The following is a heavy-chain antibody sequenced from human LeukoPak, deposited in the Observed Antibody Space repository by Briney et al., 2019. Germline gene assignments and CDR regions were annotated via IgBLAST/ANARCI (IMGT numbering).Heavy chain of an antibody. J-gene: IGHJ4*02. V-gene: IGHV4-39*07. CDR3: ARADCGGDCYSELYFDY. Sequence: KSSETLSLTCTVSGGSISRSSYYWGWIRQPPGKGLEWIGSIYYSGSTYYNPSLKSRVTISVDTSKNQFSLKLSSVTAADTAVYYCARADCGGDCYSELYFDYWGQGTLVTVPS. CDR1: GGSISRSSYY. D-gene: IGHD2-21*02. CDR2: IYYSGST.